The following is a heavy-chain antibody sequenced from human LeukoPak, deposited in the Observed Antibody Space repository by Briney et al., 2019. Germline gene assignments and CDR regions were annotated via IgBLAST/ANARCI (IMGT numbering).Heavy chain of an antibody. CDR2: IYHSGST. V-gene: IGHV4-38-2*02. CDR3: ASRSSYGNYYYYMDV. J-gene: IGHJ6*03. Sequence: PSETLSLTCTVSGYSISSGYYWGWIRQPPGKGLEWIGSIYHSGSTYYNPSLKSRVTISVDTSKNQFSLKLSSVTAADTAVYYCASRSSYGNYYYYMDVWGKGTTVTVSS. CDR1: GYSISSGYY. D-gene: IGHD3-10*01.